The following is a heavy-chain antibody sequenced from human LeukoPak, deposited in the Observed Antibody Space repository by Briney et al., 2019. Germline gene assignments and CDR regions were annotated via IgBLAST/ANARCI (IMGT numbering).Heavy chain of an antibody. CDR1: GFTVSSNY. V-gene: IGHV3-23*01. CDR2: ISGSGGST. CDR3: AKDRGLRDITVTFPDY. D-gene: IGHD4-17*01. J-gene: IGHJ4*02. Sequence: GGSLRLSCAASGFTVSSNYMSWVRQAPGRWREWVSAISGSGGSTYYADSVKGRFTISRDNSKNTLYLQMNSLRAEDTAVYYCAKDRGLRDITVTFPDYWGQGTLVTVSS.